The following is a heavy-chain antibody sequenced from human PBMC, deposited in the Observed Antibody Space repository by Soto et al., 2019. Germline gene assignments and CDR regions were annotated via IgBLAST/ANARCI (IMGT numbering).Heavy chain of an antibody. CDR3: ARGLVPAAYVDY. Sequence: VGSLRLSCAASGFTFSSYSMNWVRQAPGKGLEWVSSISSSSSYIYYADSVKGRFTISRDNAKNSLYLQMNSLRAEDTAVYYCARGLVPAAYVDYWGQGTLVTVSS. CDR2: ISSSSSYI. D-gene: IGHD2-2*01. CDR1: GFTFSSYS. V-gene: IGHV3-21*01. J-gene: IGHJ4*02.